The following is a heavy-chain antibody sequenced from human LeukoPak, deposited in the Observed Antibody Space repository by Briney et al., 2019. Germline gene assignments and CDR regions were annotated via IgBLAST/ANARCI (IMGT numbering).Heavy chain of an antibody. J-gene: IGHJ3*02. V-gene: IGHV3-48*01. CDR1: GFTFSSYS. Sequence: GGSLRLSCAASGFTFSSYSMNWVRQAPGKGLEWVSYISSSSSTIYYADSVKGRFTISRDNAKNSLYLQMNSLRAEDTAVYYCARSLQGFPDAFDIWGQGTKVTVSS. CDR3: ARSLQGFPDAFDI. CDR2: ISSSSSTI.